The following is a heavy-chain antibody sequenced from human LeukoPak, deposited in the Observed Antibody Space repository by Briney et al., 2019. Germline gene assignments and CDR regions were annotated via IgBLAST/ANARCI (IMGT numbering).Heavy chain of an antibody. CDR2: INPNSVAT. J-gene: IGHJ4*02. Sequence: ASVKVSCKASGYSFTGYYMHWVRQAPGQGLEWMGWINPNSVATNYAQKFQGRVTMTRDTSISTAYMELSRLRSDDTAFYYCARSAPTLTYDILTGYLGYWGQGTLVTVSS. CDR1: GYSFTGYY. CDR3: ARSAPTLTYDILTGYLGY. V-gene: IGHV1-2*02. D-gene: IGHD3-9*01.